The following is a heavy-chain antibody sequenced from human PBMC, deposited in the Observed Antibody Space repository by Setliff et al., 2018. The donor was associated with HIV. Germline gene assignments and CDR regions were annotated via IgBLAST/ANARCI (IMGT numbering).Heavy chain of an antibody. CDR2: IKEDGSEK. CDR1: GFTLGSDW. J-gene: IGHJ4*02. D-gene: IGHD2-15*01. V-gene: IGHV3-7*03. CDR3: ASLLPVDY. Sequence: VGSLRLSCAASGFTLGSDWMSWVRQAPGKGLEWVASIKEDGSEKYYVDSLKGRFTISRDTAKNTLYLQVSSLRAEDTAVYYCASLLPVDYWGQGALVTVSS.